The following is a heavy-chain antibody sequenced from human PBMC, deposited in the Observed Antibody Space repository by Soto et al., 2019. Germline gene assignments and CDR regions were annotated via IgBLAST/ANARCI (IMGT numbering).Heavy chain of an antibody. CDR3: ARYQEYYYDSSGYFDY. V-gene: IGHV1-69*02. CDR2: IIPILGIA. J-gene: IGHJ4*02. Sequence: QVQLVQSGAEVKKPGSSAKVSCKASGGTFSSYTISWVRQAPGQGLEWMGRIIPILGIANYAQKFQGRVTITADKSTSTAYMELSSLRSEDTAVYYCARYQEYYYDSSGYFDYWGQGTLVTVSS. D-gene: IGHD3-22*01. CDR1: GGTFSSYT.